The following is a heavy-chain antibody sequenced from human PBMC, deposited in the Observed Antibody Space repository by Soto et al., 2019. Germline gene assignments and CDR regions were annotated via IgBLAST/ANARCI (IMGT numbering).Heavy chain of an antibody. J-gene: IGHJ4*02. V-gene: IGHV6-1*01. CDR3: AREFTYYVSSDSHLDY. CDR1: GDSVSGNSAA. Sequence: PSQTLSLTCAISGDSVSGNSAAWNWIRQSPSRGLEWLGRTYYRSRWYNDYAVSVKSRITVTPDKSKNQFSLHLNSVTPEDKAVYYCAREFTYYVSSDSHLDYWGQGDLVTVSS. CDR2: TYYRSRWYN. D-gene: IGHD3-16*01.